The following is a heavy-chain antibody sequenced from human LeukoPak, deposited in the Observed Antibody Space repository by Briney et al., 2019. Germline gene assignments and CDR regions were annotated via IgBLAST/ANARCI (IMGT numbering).Heavy chain of an antibody. D-gene: IGHD3-9*01. J-gene: IGHJ4*02. CDR3: ARDHSDILTGYYGY. V-gene: IGHV1-18*04. Sequence: GASVKVSCKASGYTFTSYGISWVRRAPGQGLEWMGWISAYNGNTNYAQKLQGRVTMTTDTSTSTAYMELRSLRSDDTAVYYCARDHSDILTGYYGYWGQGTLVTVSS. CDR1: GYTFTSYG. CDR2: ISAYNGNT.